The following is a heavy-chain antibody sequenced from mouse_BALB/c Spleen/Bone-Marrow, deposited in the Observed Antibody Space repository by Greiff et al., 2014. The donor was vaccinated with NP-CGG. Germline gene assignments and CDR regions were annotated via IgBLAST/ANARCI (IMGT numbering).Heavy chain of an antibody. Sequence: EVKLEESGAELVKPGASVKLSCTASGFNIKDTYMHWVKQRPEQGLEWIGRIDPANGNIKYDPKLQGKATITADTSSNTAYLQLSSLTSEDTAVYYCAPYYYGRWFANWGQGTLVTVSA. J-gene: IGHJ3*01. CDR3: APYYYGRWFAN. V-gene: IGHV14-3*02. CDR1: GFNIKDTY. CDR2: IDPANGNI. D-gene: IGHD1-1*01.